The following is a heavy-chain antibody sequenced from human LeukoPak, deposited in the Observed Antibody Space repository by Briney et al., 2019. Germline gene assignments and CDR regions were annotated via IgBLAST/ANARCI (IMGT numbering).Heavy chain of an antibody. D-gene: IGHD6-19*01. CDR3: GKTTTGYSSGRNPAWPVDY. CDR1: GFTFSSYA. J-gene: IGHJ4*02. CDR2: IFVTGGGT. V-gene: IGHV3-23*01. Sequence: PGGSLRLSCTASGFTFSSYAMYWVCGAPGKGQERVSGIFVTGGGTHYADPVKGRFTISRDNSQNTVYLQLNSLRADDTAVYYCGKTTTGYSSGRNPAWPVDYWGQGTMVTVSS.